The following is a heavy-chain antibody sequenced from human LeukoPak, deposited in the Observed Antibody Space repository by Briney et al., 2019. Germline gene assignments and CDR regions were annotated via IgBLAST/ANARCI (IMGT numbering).Heavy chain of an antibody. Sequence: GGSLRLSRAASGFTSSNYWMHWVRQAPGKGLVWVSRINSDGSNTTYADSVKGRFTISRDNAKNTLYVQMNSLRAEDTAVYYCTRGGSSRYTISYWGQGTLVTVSS. V-gene: IGHV3-74*01. J-gene: IGHJ4*02. CDR2: INSDGSNT. D-gene: IGHD6-25*01. CDR3: TRGGSSRYTISY. CDR1: GFTSSNYW.